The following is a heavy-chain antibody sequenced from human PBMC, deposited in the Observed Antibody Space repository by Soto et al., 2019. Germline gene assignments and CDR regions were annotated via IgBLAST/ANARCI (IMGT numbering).Heavy chain of an antibody. CDR2: ILSDGSVE. CDR1: GFSFSSYG. V-gene: IGHV3-33*01. Sequence: QVQLVESGGGVVQPGRSLRLSCAASGFSFSSYGIHWVRQTPAKGLEWVAVILSDGSVEHYADSVKGRFTISRDNSKNTPYLQMNTLRVEDTAVYYCARDSFSNMVPPFDYWGQGTRVTVSS. J-gene: IGHJ4*02. CDR3: ARDSFSNMVPPFDY. D-gene: IGHD2-8*01.